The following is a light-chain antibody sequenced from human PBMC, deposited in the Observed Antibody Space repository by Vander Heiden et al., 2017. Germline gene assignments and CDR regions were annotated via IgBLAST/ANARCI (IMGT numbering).Light chain of an antibody. Sequence: SSELTQPPSVSVSPGQTASITCSGDKLGDKYACWYQQKPGQSPVLVIYQESKRPAGIPEQFSGSNSGNTATLTISGTEAVDEDDYYGQAWDSSIVFGGGTKLTVL. CDR2: QES. J-gene: IGLJ2*01. CDR3: QAWDSSIV. V-gene: IGLV3-1*01. CDR1: KLGDKY.